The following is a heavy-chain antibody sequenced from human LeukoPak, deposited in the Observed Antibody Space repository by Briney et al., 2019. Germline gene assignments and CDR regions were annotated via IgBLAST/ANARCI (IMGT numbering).Heavy chain of an antibody. CDR3: ARDRSTGSYFFFDY. V-gene: IGHV3-33*07. D-gene: IGHD6-19*01. J-gene: IGHJ4*02. Sequence: GGSLRLSCLASGFTFDTFGMYWARQAPGKGLEWVAVIWHDGSNKYYTDSVKGRFTISRDNSKNTLYLQMNSLGAEDTAVYYCARDRSTGSYFFFDYWGQGVLVTVSS. CDR2: IWHDGSNK. CDR1: GFTFDTFG.